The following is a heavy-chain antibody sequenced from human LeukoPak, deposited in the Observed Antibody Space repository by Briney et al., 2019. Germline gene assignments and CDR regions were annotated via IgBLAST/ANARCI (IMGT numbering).Heavy chain of an antibody. Sequence: GESLKISCKGSGYSFTSYWIGWVRQMPGKGLEWMGIIYPDDSDTRYSPSFQGQVTISADKSISTAYLQWSSLKASDTAIYYCARQMATTKYYYYYYAMDVWGQGTTVTVSS. D-gene: IGHD5-24*01. CDR2: IYPDDSDT. V-gene: IGHV5-51*01. CDR3: ARQMATTKYYYYYYAMDV. CDR1: GYSFTSYW. J-gene: IGHJ6*02.